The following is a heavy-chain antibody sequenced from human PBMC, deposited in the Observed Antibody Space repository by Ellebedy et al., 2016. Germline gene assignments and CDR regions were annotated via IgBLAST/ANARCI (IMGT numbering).Heavy chain of an antibody. J-gene: IGHJ4*02. CDR1: GGSISSSSYY. D-gene: IGHD6-19*01. CDR3: ASLAVAGTGTFDY. Sequence: SETLSLXXTVSGGSISSSSYYWGWIRQPPGKGLEWIGSIYYSGSTYYNPSLKSRVTISVDTSKNQFSLKLSSVTAADTAVYYCASLAVAGTGTFDYWGQGTLVTVSS. CDR2: IYYSGST. V-gene: IGHV4-39*07.